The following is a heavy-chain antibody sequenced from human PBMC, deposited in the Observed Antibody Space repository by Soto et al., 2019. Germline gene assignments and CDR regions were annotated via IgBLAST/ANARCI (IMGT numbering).Heavy chain of an antibody. D-gene: IGHD3-9*01. CDR3: AIAYYDILTRYPWHF. CDR1: GGSVSSGSYY. V-gene: IGHV4-61*01. J-gene: IGHJ4*02. CDR2: IYYSGST. Sequence: QVQLQESGPGLVKPSETLSLTCTVSGGSVSSGSYYWSWIRQPPGKGLEWIGYIYYSGSTNYNPSLKSRVTITVVTSTLQFYPKLSAVTAADTGVYYCAIAYYDILTRYPWHFWGQGTLVTVSS.